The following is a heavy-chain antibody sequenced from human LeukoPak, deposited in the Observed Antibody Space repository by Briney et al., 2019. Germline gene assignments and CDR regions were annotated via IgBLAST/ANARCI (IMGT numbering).Heavy chain of an antibody. D-gene: IGHD3-10*01. Sequence: PGGSLRLSCAASGFTFSNYGIHWVRQAPGKGLEWVAIIWSDGSNKYYADSVKGRFTISRDNSKNTLYLQMNSLRVEDTAVYYCARALFAGAFYGMDVWGQGTTVTVS. CDR2: IWSDGSNK. J-gene: IGHJ6*02. CDR3: ARALFAGAFYGMDV. V-gene: IGHV3-33*01. CDR1: GFTFSNYG.